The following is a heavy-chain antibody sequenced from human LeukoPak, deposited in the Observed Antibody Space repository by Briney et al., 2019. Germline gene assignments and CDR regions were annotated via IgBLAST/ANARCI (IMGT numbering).Heavy chain of an antibody. J-gene: IGHJ4*02. Sequence: SQTLSLTCTVSGGSISSGSYYWSWIRQPAGKGLEWIGRIYTSGSTNYNPSLKSRVTISVDTSKNQFSLKLSSVTAADTAVYYCAGTEGIAVATFDYWGQGILVTVS. D-gene: IGHD6-19*01. V-gene: IGHV4-61*02. CDR1: GGSISSGSYY. CDR2: IYTSGST. CDR3: AGTEGIAVATFDY.